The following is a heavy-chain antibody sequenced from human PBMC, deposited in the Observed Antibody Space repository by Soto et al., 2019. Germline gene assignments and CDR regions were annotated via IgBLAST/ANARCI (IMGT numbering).Heavy chain of an antibody. CDR3: ARDRFLEWLQIDY. CDR2: IWYDGSNK. D-gene: IGHD3-3*01. V-gene: IGHV3-33*01. Sequence: GGSLRLSCAASGFTFSSYGMHWVRQTPGKGLEWVAVIWYDGSNKYYADSVKGRFTISRDNSKNTLYLQMNSLRAEDTAVYYCARDRFLEWLQIDYWGQGTLVTVSS. J-gene: IGHJ4*02. CDR1: GFTFSSYG.